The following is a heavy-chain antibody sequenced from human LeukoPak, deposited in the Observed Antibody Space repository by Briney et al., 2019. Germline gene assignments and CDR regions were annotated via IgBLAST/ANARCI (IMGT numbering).Heavy chain of an antibody. Sequence: SVKVSCKASGGTFSSYAISWVRQAPGQGLEWMGGIIPIFGTANYAQKFQGRVTITADESTSTAYMELSSLRSEDTAVYYCARYLSPVLRFLEWPPSWFDPWGQGTLVTVSS. CDR2: IIPIFGTA. CDR3: ARYLSPVLRFLEWPPSWFDP. CDR1: GGTFSSYA. D-gene: IGHD3-3*01. V-gene: IGHV1-69*13. J-gene: IGHJ5*02.